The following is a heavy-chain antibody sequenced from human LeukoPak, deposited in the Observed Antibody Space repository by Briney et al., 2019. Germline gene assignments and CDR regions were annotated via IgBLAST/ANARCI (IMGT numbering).Heavy chain of an antibody. V-gene: IGHV4-4*07. J-gene: IGHJ3*02. CDR2: ISSSGST. D-gene: IGHD3-22*01. CDR1: GGSINSYY. Sequence: SETLSLTCIVSGGSINSYYWSWIRQPAGKGLEWIGRISSSGSTNYNPSLKSRVTISVDTSKNQFSLKLSSVTAADTAVYFCARGPYSYDSSGAFDIWGQGTMVTVSS. CDR3: ARGPYSYDSSGAFDI.